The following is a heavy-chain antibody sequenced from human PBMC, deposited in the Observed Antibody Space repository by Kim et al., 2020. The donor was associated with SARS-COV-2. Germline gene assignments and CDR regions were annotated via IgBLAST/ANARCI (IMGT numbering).Heavy chain of an antibody. Sequence: GGSLRLSCVASGFTIDTYAMSWVRQAPGKGLEWVSVISGGAVNKFYADSVRGRFTISRDNSKNMLYLQMNSLRDEDTALYYCAKMVILDGYNYFYYYAM. CDR2: ISGGAVNK. V-gene: IGHV3-23*01. J-gene: IGHJ6*01. CDR3: AKMVILDGYNYFYYYAM. CDR1: GFTIDTYA. D-gene: IGHD2-21*01.